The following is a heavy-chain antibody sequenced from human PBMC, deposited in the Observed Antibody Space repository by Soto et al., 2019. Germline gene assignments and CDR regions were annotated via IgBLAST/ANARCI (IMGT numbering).Heavy chain of an antibody. J-gene: IGHJ4*02. CDR3: ARANYYDFSGDY. V-gene: IGHV3-33*01. CDR2: IWYDGSNK. Sequence: QVQLVESGGGVVQPGRSLRLCCAASGFTFSSYGMHWVRQAPGKGLEWVAVIWYDGSNKYYADSVKGRFTISRDNSKNTLYLQMNSLRAEDTAVYYCARANYYDFSGDYWGQGTLVTVSS. CDR1: GFTFSSYG. D-gene: IGHD3-22*01.